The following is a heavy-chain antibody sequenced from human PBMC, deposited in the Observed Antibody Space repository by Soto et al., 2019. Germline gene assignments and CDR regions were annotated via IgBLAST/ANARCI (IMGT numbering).Heavy chain of an antibody. Sequence: EVQVLESGGGLVQPGGSLRLSCAASEFTFSNYAMSWVRQAPGEGLEWVSGIDGSGDGTYYANSVKGRFTISRDNSKNTLYLQMDSLSDEDTAVYYCAKEQLERHFGFDYWCQGTLVTVSS. V-gene: IGHV3-23*01. J-gene: IGHJ4*02. CDR1: EFTFSNYA. CDR2: IDGSGDGT. D-gene: IGHD1-1*01. CDR3: AKEQLERHFGFDY.